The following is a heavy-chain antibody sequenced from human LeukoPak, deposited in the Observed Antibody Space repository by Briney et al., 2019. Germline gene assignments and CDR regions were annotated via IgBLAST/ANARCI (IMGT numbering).Heavy chain of an antibody. D-gene: IGHD3-22*01. V-gene: IGHV3-23*01. CDR3: ARDDSSATDAFDI. J-gene: IGHJ3*02. Sequence: GGSLRLSCIASGFIFSNYAMSWVRQAPGKGLEWVSIITGSGGGSYYADSVKGRFTISRDNSKNTLYLQMNSLRAEDTAVYYCARDDSSATDAFDIWGQGTMVTVSS. CDR1: GFIFSNYA. CDR2: ITGSGGGS.